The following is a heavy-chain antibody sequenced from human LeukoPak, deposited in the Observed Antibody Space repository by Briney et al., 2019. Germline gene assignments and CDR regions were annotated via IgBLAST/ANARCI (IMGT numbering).Heavy chain of an antibody. CDR1: GFTFSSYW. Sequence: GGSLRLSCAASGFTFSSYWMSWVRQAPGKGLEWVANIKQDGSEKYYVDSVKGRFTISRDNAKNSLYLQMNSLRAEDTAVYYCARNEYTIFGVVIRRRGYYGMDVWGQGTTVTVPS. V-gene: IGHV3-7*01. D-gene: IGHD3-3*01. CDR3: ARNEYTIFGVVIRRRGYYGMDV. J-gene: IGHJ6*02. CDR2: IKQDGSEK.